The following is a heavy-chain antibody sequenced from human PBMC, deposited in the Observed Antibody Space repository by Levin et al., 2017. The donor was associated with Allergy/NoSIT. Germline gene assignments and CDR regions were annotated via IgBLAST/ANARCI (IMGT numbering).Heavy chain of an antibody. CDR3: ARGGVTTDI. CDR1: GGSISSSF. J-gene: IGHJ3*02. CDR2: INDRGDT. Sequence: RASETLSLTCTVSGGSISSSFWAWIRQAAGKRLEWIGRINDRGDTTYNPSLKSRVTMSVDTSKNQFSLKLTSVTAADTAVYYCARGGVTTDIWGQGTMVSVSS. D-gene: IGHD2-21*02. V-gene: IGHV4-4*07.